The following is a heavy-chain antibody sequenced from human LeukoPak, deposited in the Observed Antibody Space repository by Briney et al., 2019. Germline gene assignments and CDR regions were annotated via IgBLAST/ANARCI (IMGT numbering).Heavy chain of an antibody. CDR2: IYYSGST. CDR3: ARLRLGELSLSNAFDI. J-gene: IGHJ3*02. Sequence: SEILSLTCTVSGGSISSYYWSWIRQPPGKGLEWIGYIYYSGSTNYNPSLKSRVIISVDTSKNQFSLKLSSVTAADTAVYYCARLRLGELSLSNAFDIWGQGTMVTVPS. V-gene: IGHV4-59*01. D-gene: IGHD3-16*02. CDR1: GGSISSYY.